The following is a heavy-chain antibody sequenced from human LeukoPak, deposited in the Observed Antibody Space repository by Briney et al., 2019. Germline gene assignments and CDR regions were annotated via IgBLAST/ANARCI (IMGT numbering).Heavy chain of an antibody. J-gene: IGHJ4*02. Sequence: PSETLSPTCTLSGGSTSSPYSGWLRQPPGQGLEWIGYIYYSWGTDYVPSRSSQVTISVDTSMNQFSLNLSSVTAADTAVYYCARGPYNSGWYRDDCWGQGTLVTVSS. D-gene: IGHD6-19*01. CDR3: ARGPYNSGWYRDDC. CDR2: IYYSWGT. V-gene: IGHV4-59*11. CDR1: GGSTSSPY.